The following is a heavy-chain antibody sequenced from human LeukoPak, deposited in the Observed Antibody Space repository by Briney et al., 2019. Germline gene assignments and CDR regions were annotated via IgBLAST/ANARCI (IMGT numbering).Heavy chain of an antibody. CDR1: GGSISSYY. Sequence: SETLSLTCNVSGGSISSYYWSWIRQPPGKGLEWIGYIYYSGSTNYNPSLKSRVTISVDTSKNQFSLKLSSVTVADTAVYYCARGRAEGAYYYDGSGYYYIAFDIWGQGTMVTVSS. CDR3: ARGRAEGAYYYDGSGYYYIAFDI. CDR2: IYYSGST. J-gene: IGHJ3*02. V-gene: IGHV4-59*01. D-gene: IGHD3-22*01.